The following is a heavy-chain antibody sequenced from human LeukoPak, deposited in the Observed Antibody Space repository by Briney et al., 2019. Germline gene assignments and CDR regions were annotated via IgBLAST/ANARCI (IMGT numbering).Heavy chain of an antibody. CDR3: ARGYYPPEY. J-gene: IGHJ4*02. V-gene: IGHV3-7*05. CDR2: IKQDGTEK. CDR1: GFTFSTYW. Sequence: GGSLRLSCAASGFTFSTYWMNWVRQAPGKGLEWVANIKQDGTEKYYVDSVKGRFTISRDNANNSLYLQMNGLRAEDTAVYYCARGYYPPEYWGPGTLVTVSS. D-gene: IGHD1-26*01.